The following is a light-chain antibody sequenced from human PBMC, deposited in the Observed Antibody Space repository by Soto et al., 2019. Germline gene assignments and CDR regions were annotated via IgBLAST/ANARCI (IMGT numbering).Light chain of an antibody. Sequence: QSVLTQPASVSGSPGQSITISCTGTSSDVGGYNYVSWYQHHPGKAPKLLIYEVTNRPSGVSNRFSGSKSGNTASLTISGLQAEDEADYYCSSYTSNSAQVFGTGTKLTVL. J-gene: IGLJ1*01. CDR1: SSDVGGYNY. CDR3: SSYTSNSAQV. CDR2: EVT. V-gene: IGLV2-14*01.